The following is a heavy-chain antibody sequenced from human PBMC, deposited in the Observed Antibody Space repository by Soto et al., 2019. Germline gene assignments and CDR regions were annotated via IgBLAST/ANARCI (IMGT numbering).Heavy chain of an antibody. CDR3: ARDFCGGDCSDDYYYSAMDV. V-gene: IGHV4-61*01. D-gene: IGHD2-21*02. CDR2: IFYSGST. Sequence: SETLSLTCTVSGGSVSSGSHYWSWIRQPPGKGLEWIGQIFYSGSTNYNPSLKGRVTISVDTSKNQFSLELSSVTAADTAVYFCARDFCGGDCSDDYYYSAMDVWGQGTTVTVSS. J-gene: IGHJ6*02. CDR1: GGSVSSGSHY.